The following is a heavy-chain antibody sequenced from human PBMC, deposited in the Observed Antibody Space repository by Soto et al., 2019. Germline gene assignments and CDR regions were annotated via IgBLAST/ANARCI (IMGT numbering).Heavy chain of an antibody. CDR1: GFTFSTYS. V-gene: IGHV3-48*02. J-gene: IGHJ6*02. Sequence: GGSLRLSCKVSGFTFSTYSINWVRQAPGKGLEWISYINSGSTTIYYADSVRGRFTISRDNAKNSLYLQLNSLRDEDTAVYYCARDSSPHLYSWNYDSLDVWGQGTTVTVSS. CDR3: ARDSSPHLYSWNYDSLDV. CDR2: INSGSTTI. D-gene: IGHD1-7*01.